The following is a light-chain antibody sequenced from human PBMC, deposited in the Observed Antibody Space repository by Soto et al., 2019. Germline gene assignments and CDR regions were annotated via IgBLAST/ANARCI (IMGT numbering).Light chain of an antibody. CDR1: QSISSY. J-gene: IGKJ4*01. Sequence: DIQMTQSPSSLSASVGDRVTITCRASQSISSYLNWYQQKPGKAPKLLIYAASSLQSGVPSRFSGSGSGTDFTLTISSLEPEDFAVYYCQQRSNSFGGGTKVEIK. CDR3: QQRSNS. V-gene: IGKV1-39*01. CDR2: AAS.